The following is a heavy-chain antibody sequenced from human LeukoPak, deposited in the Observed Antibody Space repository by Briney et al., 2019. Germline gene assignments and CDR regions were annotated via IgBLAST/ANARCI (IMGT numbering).Heavy chain of an antibody. CDR1: GYTFTSYG. CDR2: ISAYNGNT. J-gene: IGHJ4*02. Sequence: ASVKVSCKASGYTFTSYGISWVRQAPGHGLEWMGWISAYNGNTNYAQKLQGRVTMTTDTSTSTAYMELRSLRSDDTAVYYCARVRVNWNSVDYWGQGTLVTVSS. V-gene: IGHV1-18*01. D-gene: IGHD1-7*01. CDR3: ARVRVNWNSVDY.